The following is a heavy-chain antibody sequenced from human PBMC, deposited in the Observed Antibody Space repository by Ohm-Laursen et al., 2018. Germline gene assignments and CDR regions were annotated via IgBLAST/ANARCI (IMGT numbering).Heavy chain of an antibody. CDR3: AKSLRFCRSTGCYTYFYYGMDV. CDR1: EFTFSDYD. V-gene: IGHV3-13*01. D-gene: IGHD2-2*02. CDR2: INTVGDT. J-gene: IGHJ6*02. Sequence: SLRLSCTASEFTFSDYDMLWVRQATGKGLEWVSAINTVGDTFYAGSVRGRFTISRENAKNSLYLQMNNLRAEDTAVYYCAKSLRFCRSTGCYTYFYYGMDVWGQGTTVTVSS.